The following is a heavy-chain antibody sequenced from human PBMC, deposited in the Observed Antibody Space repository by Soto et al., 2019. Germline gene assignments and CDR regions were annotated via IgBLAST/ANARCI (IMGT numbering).Heavy chain of an antibody. V-gene: IGHV3-7*01. CDR3: AGSDILTGSHPNWFDP. J-gene: IGHJ5*02. CDR1: GFTFSSYW. CDR2: IKQDGSEK. D-gene: IGHD3-9*01. Sequence: GSLRLSCAASGFTFSSYWMSWVRQAPGKGLEWVANIKQDGSEKYYVDSVKGRFTISRDNAKNSLYLQMNSLRAEDTAVYYCAGSDILTGSHPNWFDPWGQGTLVTVSS.